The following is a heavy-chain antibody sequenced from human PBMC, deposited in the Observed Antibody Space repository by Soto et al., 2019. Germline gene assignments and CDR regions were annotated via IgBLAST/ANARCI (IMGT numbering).Heavy chain of an antibody. J-gene: IGHJ6*03. Sequence: ASVKVSCKASGYTFTSYDINWVRQATGQGLEWMGWMNPNSGNTGYAQKFQGRVTMTRNTSISTAYMELSSLRSEDTAVYYCARVGRYCSSTSCYYYYYYMDVWGKGPTVTVSS. V-gene: IGHV1-8*01. CDR3: ARVGRYCSSTSCYYYYYYMDV. CDR2: MNPNSGNT. CDR1: GYTFTSYD. D-gene: IGHD2-2*01.